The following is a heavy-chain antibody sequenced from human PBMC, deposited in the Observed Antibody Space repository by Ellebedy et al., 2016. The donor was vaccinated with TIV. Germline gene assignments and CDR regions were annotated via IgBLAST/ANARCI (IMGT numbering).Heavy chain of an antibody. J-gene: IGHJ4*02. CDR3: ARLNWNYEEDY. D-gene: IGHD1-7*01. CDR1: GASVSSTNW. Sequence: MPGGSLTLSCTVSGASVSSTNWWPWIRQSPGTRLEWLGEMYHFGSTNYNPALRGLDTIYVDTSRNQFSLNLSAVTAADTAVYYCARLNWNYEEDYWGQGTLVTVSS. V-gene: IGHV4-4*02. CDR2: MYHFGST.